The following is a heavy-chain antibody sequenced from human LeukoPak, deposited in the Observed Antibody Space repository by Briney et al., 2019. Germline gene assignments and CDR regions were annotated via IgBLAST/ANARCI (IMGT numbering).Heavy chain of an antibody. D-gene: IGHD2-15*01. CDR3: TRDTGCPGGTCYSFYDY. J-gene: IGHJ4*02. CDR1: GFTFSNYW. CDR2: IKQDGTGK. Sequence: QPGGSLRLSCAASGFTFSNYWMTWVRQAPGKGLEWVANIKQDGTGKYYVDSVKGRFTISRDNAENSLYLQMNSLRAEDTAVYYCTRDTGCPGGTCYSFYDYWGRGTLVTVSS. V-gene: IGHV3-7*01.